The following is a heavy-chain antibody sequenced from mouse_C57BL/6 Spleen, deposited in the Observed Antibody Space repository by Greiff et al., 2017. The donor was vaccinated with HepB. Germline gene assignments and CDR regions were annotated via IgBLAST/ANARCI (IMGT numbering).Heavy chain of an antibody. J-gene: IGHJ1*03. CDR3: ARKGADYSNYDWYFDV. V-gene: IGHV1-55*01. CDR1: GYTFTSYW. D-gene: IGHD2-5*01. Sequence: VQLQQSGAELVKPGASVKMSCKASGYTFTSYWITWVKQRPGQGLEWIGDIYPGSGSTNYNEKFKSKATLTVDTSSSTAYMQLSSLTSEDSAVYYCARKGADYSNYDWYFDVWGTGTTVTVSS. CDR2: IYPGSGST.